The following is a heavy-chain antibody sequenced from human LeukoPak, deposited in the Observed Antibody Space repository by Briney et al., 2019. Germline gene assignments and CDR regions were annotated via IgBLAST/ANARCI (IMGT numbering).Heavy chain of an antibody. CDR3: ARDLFHYYDNSGYPHHPIDY. V-gene: IGHV1-2*02. J-gene: IGHJ4*02. Sequence: ASVKVSCRASGYTFTGYYMHWVRQAPGQGLEWMGWINPNSGGTNYAQKFQGRVTMTRDTSISTAYMELSRLRSDDTAVYYCARDLFHYYDNSGYPHHPIDYWGQGTLVTVSS. CDR2: INPNSGGT. CDR1: GYTFTGYY. D-gene: IGHD3-22*01.